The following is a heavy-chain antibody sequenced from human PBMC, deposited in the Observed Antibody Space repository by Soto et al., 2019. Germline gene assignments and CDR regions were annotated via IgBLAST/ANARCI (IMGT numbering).Heavy chain of an antibody. V-gene: IGHV3-23*01. CDR2: ISGSGRNI. CDR3: AKDDRTASRIDY. CDR1: GLSFSLYS. Sequence: VQLLESGGGLVKPGGSLRLSCATSGLSFSLYSMGWVGQAPGKGLEWVSAISGSGRNIHYADSVKGRFTISRDNSKNTLSLQMNSLRAEDTALYYCAKDDRTASRIDYWGQGTLVTVSS. D-gene: IGHD2-21*02. J-gene: IGHJ4*02.